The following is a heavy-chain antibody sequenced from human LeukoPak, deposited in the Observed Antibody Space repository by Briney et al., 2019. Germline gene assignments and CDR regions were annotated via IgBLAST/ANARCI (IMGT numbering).Heavy chain of an antibody. CDR3: ARLPVIVGAWSPIDY. D-gene: IGHD1-26*01. V-gene: IGHV1-2*02. Sequence: PGASVKVSCKASGYTFTGYYMHWVQQAPGQGLEWMGWINPESGGTNYAQQFQGRVTMTRDTSISTAYMELTSLRSDDTAVYYCARLPVIVGAWSPIDYWGQGTRVTVSS. CDR1: GYTFTGYY. J-gene: IGHJ4*02. CDR2: INPESGGT.